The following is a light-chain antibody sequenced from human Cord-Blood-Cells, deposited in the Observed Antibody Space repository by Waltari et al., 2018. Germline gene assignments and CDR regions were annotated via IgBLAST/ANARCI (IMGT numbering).Light chain of an antibody. V-gene: IGKV3-20*01. Sequence: EIVLTQSPGTLSLSPGERATLSCRASQSVSSSYLAWYQQKPGQAPRLLIYGASSMATGIPDRFRGSGSGTDFTLTISRLEPEDFAVYYCQQYGSSPPYTFGQGTKLEIK. CDR2: GAS. CDR1: QSVSSSY. J-gene: IGKJ2*01. CDR3: QQYGSSPPYT.